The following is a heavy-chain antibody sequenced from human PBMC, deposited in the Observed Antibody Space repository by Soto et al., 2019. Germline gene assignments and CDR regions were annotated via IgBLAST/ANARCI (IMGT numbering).Heavy chain of an antibody. D-gene: IGHD3-10*01. J-gene: IGHJ4*02. CDR1: GGSFSGYY. CDR2: INHSGST. CDR3: ARMVRGVNTYYFDY. Sequence: SETLSLTCAVYGGSFSGYYWSWIRQPPGKGLEWIGEINHSGSTNYNPSLKSRVTISVDTSKNQFSLKLSSVTAADTAVYYCARMVRGVNTYYFDYWGQGTLVTVSS. V-gene: IGHV4-34*01.